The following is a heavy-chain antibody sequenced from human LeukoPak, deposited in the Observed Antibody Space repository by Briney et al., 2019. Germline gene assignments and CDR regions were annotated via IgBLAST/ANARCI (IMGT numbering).Heavy chain of an antibody. CDR3: AKSSAPSVVPTAILGY. Sequence: GGSLRLSCAASGFTFSSYGMHWVRQAPGKGLEWVAVISYDESYKYYADSVKGRFTISRDNSKNTLYLQMNSLRAEDTAVYYCAKSSAPSVVPTAILGYWGQGTLVTVSS. CDR1: GFTFSSYG. V-gene: IGHV3-30*18. CDR2: ISYDESYK. J-gene: IGHJ4*02. D-gene: IGHD2-2*01.